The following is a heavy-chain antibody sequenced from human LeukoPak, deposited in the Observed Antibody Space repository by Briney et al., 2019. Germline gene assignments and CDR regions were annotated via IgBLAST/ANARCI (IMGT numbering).Heavy chain of an antibody. Sequence: GGSLTLSCAASGFTVSNNYMRWVRQAPGKGLEWVSLIYSGGSTYYADSVKGRFIISRDNSKNTLYLQMNSLRAEDTAVYYCARSAYSSSSGNWFDPWGQGTLVTVSS. J-gene: IGHJ5*02. CDR2: IYSGGST. CDR3: ARSAYSSSSGNWFDP. V-gene: IGHV3-66*01. D-gene: IGHD6-6*01. CDR1: GFTVSNNY.